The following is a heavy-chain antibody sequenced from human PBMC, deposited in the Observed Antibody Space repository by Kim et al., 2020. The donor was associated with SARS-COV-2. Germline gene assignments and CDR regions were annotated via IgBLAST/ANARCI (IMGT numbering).Heavy chain of an antibody. D-gene: IGHD3-16*02. J-gene: IGHJ4*02. CDR3: AKASYDYIWGSYPDY. CDR2: ISYDGSNK. V-gene: IGHV3-30*18. CDR1: GFTFSSYG. Sequence: GGSLRLSCAASGFTFSSYGMHWVRQAPGKGLEWVAVISYDGSNKYYADSVKGRFTISRDNSKNTLYLQMNSLRAEDTAVYYCAKASYDYIWGSYPDYWGQGTLVTVSS.